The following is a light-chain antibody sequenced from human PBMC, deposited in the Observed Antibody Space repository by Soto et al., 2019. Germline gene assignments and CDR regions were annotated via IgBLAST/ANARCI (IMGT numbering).Light chain of an antibody. CDR3: QQYNSYLLT. Sequence: DMQTTQSPSSVSASVRDRVTITCRASQGISSWLVWYQKKPGKDPKILIYDASSLESGVPSRFGGSGSGTEFNLTISRLQTDDFPTYYCQQYNSYLLTFGGGTKVEIK. CDR1: QGISSW. CDR2: DAS. V-gene: IGKV1D-16*01. J-gene: IGKJ4*01.